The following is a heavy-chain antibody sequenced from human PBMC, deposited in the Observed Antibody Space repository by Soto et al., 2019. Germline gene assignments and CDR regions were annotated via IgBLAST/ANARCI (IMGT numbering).Heavy chain of an antibody. Sequence: ETLSLTCAVYGGSFSGYYWSWIRQPPGKGLEWIGEINHSGSTNYNPSLKSRVTISVDTSKNQFSLKLSSVTAADTAVYYCARVVDDYVAYFDYWGQGTLVTVSS. CDR1: GGSFSGYY. CDR2: INHSGST. J-gene: IGHJ4*02. V-gene: IGHV4-34*01. CDR3: ARVVDDYVAYFDY. D-gene: IGHD3-16*01.